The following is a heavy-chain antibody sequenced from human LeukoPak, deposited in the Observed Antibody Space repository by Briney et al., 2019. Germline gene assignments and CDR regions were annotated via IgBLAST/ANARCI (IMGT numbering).Heavy chain of an antibody. CDR1: GDSISSGDYY. Sequence: TLSLTCTVSGDSISSGDYYWSWIRQPAGKGLEWIGRISSSGSTNYNPSLKSRVTISVDTSKNQFSLKLSSVTAADTAVYYCARHVVASSPLAYWGQGTLVTVSS. V-gene: IGHV4-61*02. CDR2: ISSSGST. CDR3: ARHVVASSPLAY. J-gene: IGHJ4*02. D-gene: IGHD2-21*01.